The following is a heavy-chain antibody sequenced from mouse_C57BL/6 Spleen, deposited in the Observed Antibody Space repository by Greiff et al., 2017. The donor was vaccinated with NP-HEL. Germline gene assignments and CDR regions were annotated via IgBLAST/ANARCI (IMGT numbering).Heavy chain of an antibody. CDR1: GYTFTEYT. V-gene: IGHV1-62-2*01. Sequence: VQLQQSGAELVKPGASVKLSCKASGYTFTEYTIHWVKQRSGQGLEWIGWFYPGSGSIKYNEKFKDKATLTADKSSSTVYMELSRLTSEDSAVYFCARHEDRGDYYGSSPLFDYWGQGTTLTVSS. J-gene: IGHJ2*01. CDR2: FYPGSGSI. D-gene: IGHD1-1*01. CDR3: ARHEDRGDYYGSSPLFDY.